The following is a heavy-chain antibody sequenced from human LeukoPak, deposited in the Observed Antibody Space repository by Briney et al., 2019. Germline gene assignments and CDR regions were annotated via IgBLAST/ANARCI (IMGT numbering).Heavy chain of an antibody. V-gene: IGHV3-9*01. J-gene: IGHJ4*02. CDR1: GFTFDDYA. Sequence: GGSLRLSCATSGFTFDDYAMHWVRQPPGKGLEWVSGISWGTGTIGYAGSVKGRFTLSRDNAKSSLYLQMNSLRAEDTAVYYCARDRTYYYDSSGYHFDYWGQGTLVTVSS. CDR3: ARDRTYYYDSSGYHFDY. CDR2: ISWGTGTI. D-gene: IGHD3-22*01.